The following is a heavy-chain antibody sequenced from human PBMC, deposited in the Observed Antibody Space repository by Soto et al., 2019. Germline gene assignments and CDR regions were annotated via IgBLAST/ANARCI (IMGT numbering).Heavy chain of an antibody. J-gene: IGHJ6*02. D-gene: IGHD3-3*01. CDR1: GYTFTGYY. CDR2: INPNSGGT. CDR3: ARDLSLRFLEWLSVYYYYYGMDV. V-gene: IGHV1-2*02. Sequence: AASVKVSCKASGYTFTGYYMHWVRQAPGQGLEWMGWINPNSGGTNYAQKFQGRVTMTRDTSISTAYMELSRLRSDDTAVYYCARDLSLRFLEWLSVYYYYYGMDVWGQGTTVTVSS.